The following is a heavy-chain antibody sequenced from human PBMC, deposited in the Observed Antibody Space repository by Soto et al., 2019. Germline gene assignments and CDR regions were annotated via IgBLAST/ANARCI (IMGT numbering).Heavy chain of an antibody. CDR2: VYYNEHT. CDR1: GASINNFAYY. D-gene: IGHD3-10*01. CDR3: ARRERYYGSPGWFDP. V-gene: IGHV4-39*01. J-gene: IGHJ5*01. Sequence: PSETLSLTCSVSGASINNFAYYWGWIRQPPGKGLEWIGTVYYNEHTYYNPSLKSRVAISVDTAKNQFSLNLRSVTAADTAIYFCARRERYYGSPGWFDPWGQGTLVTVSS.